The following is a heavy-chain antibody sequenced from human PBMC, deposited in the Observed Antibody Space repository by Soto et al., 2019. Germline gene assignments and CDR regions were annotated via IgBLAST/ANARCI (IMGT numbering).Heavy chain of an antibody. Sequence: ASVKVSCKASGYTFTSHAMHWVRQAPGQRLEWMGWINAGNGNTKYSQKFQGRVTITRDTSASTAYMELSSLRSEDTAVYYCARDPQGGNYYDSSGYYAWFDPWGQGTLVTVSS. CDR1: GYTFTSHA. J-gene: IGHJ5*02. CDR2: INAGNGNT. CDR3: ARDPQGGNYYDSSGYYAWFDP. V-gene: IGHV1-3*01. D-gene: IGHD3-22*01.